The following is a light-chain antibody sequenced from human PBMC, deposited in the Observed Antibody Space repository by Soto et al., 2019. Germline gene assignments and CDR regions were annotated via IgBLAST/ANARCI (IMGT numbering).Light chain of an antibody. CDR3: QQYNNWPIT. CDR1: QSVRSSY. Sequence: EIVLTQSPATLSLSPGERATLSCGASQSVRSSYLAWYQQKPGLAPRLLIYDASSRATGIPDRFSDSGSGTDFTLTISRLEPEDFAVYYCQQYNNWPITFGQGTRLEIK. V-gene: IGKV3D-20*01. J-gene: IGKJ5*01. CDR2: DAS.